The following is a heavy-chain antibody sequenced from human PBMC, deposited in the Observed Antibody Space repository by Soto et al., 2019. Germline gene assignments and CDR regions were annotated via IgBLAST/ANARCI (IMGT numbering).Heavy chain of an antibody. V-gene: IGHV3-23*01. Sequence: GGSLRLSCATSGFTFSSNDMSWVRQAPGKALEWVSTSAFFGGLTAYTDSVKGRFIVSRDNSRDTLYLQMTSLRADDTALYFCVKRPGSRGPFEHWGQGTLVTVSS. J-gene: IGHJ4*02. CDR3: VKRPGSRGPFEH. CDR2: SAFFGGLT. CDR1: GFTFSSND. D-gene: IGHD1-26*01.